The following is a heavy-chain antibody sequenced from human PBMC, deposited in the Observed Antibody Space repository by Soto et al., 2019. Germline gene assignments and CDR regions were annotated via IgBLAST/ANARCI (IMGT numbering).Heavy chain of an antibody. CDR3: AKDSMVRGVIAGIHNWFDP. V-gene: IGHV3-23*01. CDR1: GFTFSSYA. CDR2: ISGSGGST. D-gene: IGHD3-10*01. J-gene: IGHJ5*02. Sequence: PGGSLRLSCAASGFTFSSYAMSWVRQAPGKGLEWVSAISGSGGSTYYADSVKGRFTISRDNSKNTLYLQMNSLRAEDTAVYYCAKDSMVRGVIAGIHNWFDPWGQGTLVTVSS.